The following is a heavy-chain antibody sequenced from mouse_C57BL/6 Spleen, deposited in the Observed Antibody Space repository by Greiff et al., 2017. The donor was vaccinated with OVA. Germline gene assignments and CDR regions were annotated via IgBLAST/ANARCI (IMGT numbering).Heavy chain of an antibody. J-gene: IGHJ2*01. CDR2: IWSGGST. V-gene: IGHV2-2*01. CDR1: GFSLTSYG. Sequence: QVQLQQSGPGLVQPSQSLSITCTVSGFSLTSYGVHWVRQSPGKGLEWMGVIWSGGSTAYNAAFISRLSISKDNSKSQVLFKMSSLQADDTAIYYCARNYRTGRYFDYWGQGTTLTVSS. CDR3: ARNYRTGRYFDY. D-gene: IGHD4-1*01.